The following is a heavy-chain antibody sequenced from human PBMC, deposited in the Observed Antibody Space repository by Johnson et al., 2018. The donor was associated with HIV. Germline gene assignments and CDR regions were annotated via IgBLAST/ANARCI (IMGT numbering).Heavy chain of an antibody. Sequence: QVQLVESGGGVVQPGRSLRLSCAASGFTFSSFAMHWVRQAPGKGLEWVAVISFDGNNKYYADSVKGRFTILRDNSENTLYLQMNSLRAEDTAVYYCASPYDAFDIWGQGTMVTVSS. J-gene: IGHJ3*02. V-gene: IGHV3-30-3*01. CDR3: ASPYDAFDI. CDR2: ISFDGNNK. CDR1: GFTFSSFA.